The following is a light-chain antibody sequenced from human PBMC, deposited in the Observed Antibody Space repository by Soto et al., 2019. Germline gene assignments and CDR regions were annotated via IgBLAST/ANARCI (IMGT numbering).Light chain of an antibody. J-gene: IGKJ2*01. Sequence: EIVLTQSPGTLSLSPGERATLSCRASQSVSSSYLAWYQQKPGQAPRLLIYGASSRATGIPDRFSDSGSGTDFTLTISRLEPEDFAVYYCQQYDSSPYTFGQGTKLEIK. CDR1: QSVSSSY. V-gene: IGKV3-20*01. CDR2: GAS. CDR3: QQYDSSPYT.